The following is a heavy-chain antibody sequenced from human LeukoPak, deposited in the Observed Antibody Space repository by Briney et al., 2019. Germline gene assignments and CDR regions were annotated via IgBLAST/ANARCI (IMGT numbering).Heavy chain of an antibody. J-gene: IGHJ4*02. CDR2: ITTSSGYI. Sequence: GGSLRLSCAASGFTFKSYSMIWVRQAPGKGLEWVSSITTSSGYINYADSVKGRFTISRDNAKNSLFLQMNSLRVENTAVYYCARGGDDSNVYPLHWGQGTLVTVSS. CDR3: ARGGDDSNVYPLH. CDR1: GFTFKSYS. V-gene: IGHV3-21*01. D-gene: IGHD3-22*01.